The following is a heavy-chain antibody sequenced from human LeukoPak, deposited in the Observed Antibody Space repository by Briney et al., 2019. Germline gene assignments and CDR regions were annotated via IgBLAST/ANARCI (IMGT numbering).Heavy chain of an antibody. CDR2: IKQDGSEK. CDR3: AKDGTSYYYIYY. V-gene: IGHV3-7*01. D-gene: IGHD2/OR15-2a*01. Sequence: GGSLRLSCAASGFTFSSYWMNWVRQAPGKGLEWVANIKQDGSEKYYVDSVKGRFTISRDNAKNSLYLQMNSLRAEDTAVYYCAKDGTSYYYIYYWGQGTLVTVSS. J-gene: IGHJ4*02. CDR1: GFTFSSYW.